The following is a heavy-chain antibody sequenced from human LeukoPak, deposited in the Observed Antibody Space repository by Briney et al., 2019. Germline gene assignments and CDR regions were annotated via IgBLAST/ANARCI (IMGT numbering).Heavy chain of an antibody. CDR1: GGSVSSTNW. CDR2: VHLDGRT. J-gene: IGHJ4*02. Sequence: SETLSLTCGVSGGSVSSTNWWTWIRQPPGKGLEWIGEVHLDGRTNFNPSLKSRLTMSVDLSENHVSLKLTSVTATDTAVYYCAREGGFYRPLDYSGQGTLVTVSS. CDR3: AREGGFYRPLDY. V-gene: IGHV4-4*02. D-gene: IGHD6-25*01.